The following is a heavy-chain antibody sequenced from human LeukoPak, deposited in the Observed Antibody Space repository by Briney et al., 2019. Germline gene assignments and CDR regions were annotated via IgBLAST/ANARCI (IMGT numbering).Heavy chain of an antibody. J-gene: IGHJ4*02. V-gene: IGHV4-4*07. CDR3: ARGIVTAAVAGTFGY. Sequence: PSETLSLTCTVSGGSISSYYWSWIRQPAGKGLEWIGRIYTSGSTNYNPSLKSRVTISVDTSKNQFSLKLSSVTAADTAVYYCARGIVTAAVAGTFGYWGQGTLVTVSS. D-gene: IGHD6-19*01. CDR1: GGSISSYY. CDR2: IYTSGST.